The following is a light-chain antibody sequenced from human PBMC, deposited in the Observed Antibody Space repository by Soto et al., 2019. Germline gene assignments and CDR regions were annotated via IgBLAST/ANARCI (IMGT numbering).Light chain of an antibody. CDR3: HQYNDWPPET. CDR1: QSIRSN. CDR2: GAS. Sequence: EIVMTQSPATLSVSPGERATLSCRASQSIRSNLVWYQQQPGQAPRLLIYGASTRATDIPARFSGSGSGTEFTLTISSLLFEDFAIYYCHQYNDWPPETFGQGTKLEIK. J-gene: IGKJ2*01. V-gene: IGKV3-15*01.